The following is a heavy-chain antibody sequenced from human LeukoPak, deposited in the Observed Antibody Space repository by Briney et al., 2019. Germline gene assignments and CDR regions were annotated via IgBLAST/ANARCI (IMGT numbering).Heavy chain of an antibody. D-gene: IGHD3-9*01. Sequence: SETLSLTCAAYGGSFSGYYWSWIRQPPGKGLEWIGEINHSGSTNYNPSLKSRVTISVDTSKNQFSLKLSSVTAADTAVYYCARGDYDILTGYRGTADYWGQGTLVTVSS. J-gene: IGHJ4*02. V-gene: IGHV4-34*01. CDR3: ARGDYDILTGYRGTADY. CDR1: GGSFSGYY. CDR2: INHSGST.